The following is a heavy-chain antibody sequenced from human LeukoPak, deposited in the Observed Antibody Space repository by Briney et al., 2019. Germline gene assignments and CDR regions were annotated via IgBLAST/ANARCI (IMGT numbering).Heavy chain of an antibody. CDR1: GYTFTSYY. CDR3: ARGRYCSSTSCYLSAYYYYYYMDV. Sequence: ASVMVSCKASGYTFTSYYMHWVRQAPGQGLEWMGIINPSGGSTSYAQKFQGRVTMTRDMSTSTVYMELSSLRSEDTAVYYCARGRYCSSTSCYLSAYYYYYYMDVWGKGTTVTVSS. D-gene: IGHD2-2*01. V-gene: IGHV1-46*01. CDR2: INPSGGST. J-gene: IGHJ6*03.